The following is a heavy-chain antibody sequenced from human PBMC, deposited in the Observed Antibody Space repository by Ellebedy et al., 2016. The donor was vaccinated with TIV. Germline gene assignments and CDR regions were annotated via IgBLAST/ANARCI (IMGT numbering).Heavy chain of an antibody. V-gene: IGHV4-30-2*01. Sequence: MPSETLSLTCAVSGGSISSGGYSWSWIRQPPGKGLEWIGYIYHSGSTYYNPSLKSRVTMTLDTSRNMFSLNLTSLTAADTAVYYCAKSGEFLDFVVPEVVTRWFDPWGQGTLVTVSS. J-gene: IGHJ5*02. CDR2: IYHSGST. CDR1: GGSISSGGYS. CDR3: AKSGEFLDFVVPEVVTRWFDP. D-gene: IGHD2-15*01.